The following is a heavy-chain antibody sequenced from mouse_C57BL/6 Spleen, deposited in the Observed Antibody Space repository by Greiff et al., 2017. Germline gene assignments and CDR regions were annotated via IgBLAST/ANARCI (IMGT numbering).Heavy chain of an antibody. J-gene: IGHJ4*01. CDR2: IDPSDSDT. D-gene: IGHD1-1*01. CDR1: GYTFTSYW. V-gene: IGHV1-52*01. CDR3: ARGIITTVVAEDAMDY. Sequence: QVQLKQPGAELVRPGSSVKLSCKASGYTFTSYWMHWVKQRPIQGLEWIGNIDPSDSDTHYNQKFKDKATLTVDKSSSTAYMQLSSLTSEDSAVYYCARGIITTVVAEDAMDYWGQGTSVTVSS.